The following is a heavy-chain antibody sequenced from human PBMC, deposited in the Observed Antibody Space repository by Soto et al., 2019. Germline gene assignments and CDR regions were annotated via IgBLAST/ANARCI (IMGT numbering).Heavy chain of an antibody. CDR1: GFTFSSYG. J-gene: IGHJ5*02. CDR3: ARENYDVLTGYYNVEDWFDP. Sequence: PGGSLRLSCAASGFTFSSYGMHWVRQAPGKGLERVAVIWYDGSNKYYADSVKGRFTISRDNSKNTLYLQMNSLRAEDTAVYYCARENYDVLTGYYNVEDWFDPWGQGT. D-gene: IGHD3-9*01. V-gene: IGHV3-33*01. CDR2: IWYDGSNK.